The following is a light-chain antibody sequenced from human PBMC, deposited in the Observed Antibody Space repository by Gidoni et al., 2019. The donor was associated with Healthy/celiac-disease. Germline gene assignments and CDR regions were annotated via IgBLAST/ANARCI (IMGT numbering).Light chain of an antibody. CDR1: QSVLYSSNNKNY. J-gene: IGKJ2*01. Sequence: DIVMTQSPDSLAVSLGERATINCKSSQSVLYSSNNKNYLAWYQQKPGQPPKLLIYWASTRESGVPDRFSGSWSGTDFTLTISSLQAEDVAVYYCQQYYSTPYTFXXXPKLEIK. V-gene: IGKV4-1*01. CDR2: WAS. CDR3: QQYYSTPYT.